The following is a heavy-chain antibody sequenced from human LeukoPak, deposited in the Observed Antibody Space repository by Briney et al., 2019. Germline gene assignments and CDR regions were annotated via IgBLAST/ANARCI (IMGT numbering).Heavy chain of an antibody. CDR1: GGSISSGGYS. CDR2: IYHSGST. Sequence: SQTLSLTCAVSGGSISSGGYSWSWIRQPPGKGLEWIGYIYHSGSTYYNPSLKSRVTISVDRSKNQFSLKLSSVTAADTAVYYCARLYGSGSTNWLDPWGQGTLVTVSS. D-gene: IGHD3-10*01. J-gene: IGHJ5*02. CDR3: ARLYGSGSTNWLDP. V-gene: IGHV4-30-2*01.